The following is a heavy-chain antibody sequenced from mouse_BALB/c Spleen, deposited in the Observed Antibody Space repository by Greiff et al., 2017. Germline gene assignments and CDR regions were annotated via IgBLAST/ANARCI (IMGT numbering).Heavy chain of an antibody. V-gene: IGHV1-54*01. Sequence: VQLHQSGAELVRPGTSVKVSCKASGYAFTNYLIEWVKQRPGQGLEWIGVINPGSGGTNYNEKFKGKATLTADKSSSTAYMQLSSLTSDDSAVYFCARCHYDSSYDYFDYWGQGTTLTVSS. CDR1: GYAFTNYL. CDR3: ARCHYDSSYDYFDY. CDR2: INPGSGGT. J-gene: IGHJ2*01. D-gene: IGHD1-1*01.